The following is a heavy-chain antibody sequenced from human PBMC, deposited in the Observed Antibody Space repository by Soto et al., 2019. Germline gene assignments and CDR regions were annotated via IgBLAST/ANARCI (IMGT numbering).Heavy chain of an antibody. CDR1: GFSLSTSGMC. CDR2: IDWDDDK. J-gene: IGHJ6*03. V-gene: IGHV2-70*11. D-gene: IGHD3-10*01. Sequence: GSGPTLVNPTQTLTLTCTFSGFSLSTSGMCVSWIRQPPGKALEWLARIDWDDDKYYSTSLKTRLTISKDTSKNQVVLTMTNMDPVDTATYYCARGAGRAPLWFGEPRGHYYMDVWGKGTTVTVSS. CDR3: ARGAGRAPLWFGEPRGHYYMDV.